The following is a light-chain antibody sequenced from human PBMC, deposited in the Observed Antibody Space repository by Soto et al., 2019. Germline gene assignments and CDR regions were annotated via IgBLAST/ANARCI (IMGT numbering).Light chain of an antibody. CDR1: QRVSSY. V-gene: IGKV3-11*01. CDR2: HTS. Sequence: ESVLTQSPATLSLSPGERATLSCRASQRVSSYLAWYQQKPGQAPRLLMYHTSNSAPAVPASFSGSRSGTEFTLSIGGLEPERSAISFCLGRRKCSSTFG. J-gene: IGKJ1*01. CDR3: LGRRKCSST.